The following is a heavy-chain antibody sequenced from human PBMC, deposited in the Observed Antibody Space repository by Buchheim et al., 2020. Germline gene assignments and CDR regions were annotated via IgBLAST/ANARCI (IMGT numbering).Heavy chain of an antibody. J-gene: IGHJ4*02. Sequence: QVQLVESGGGVVQPGRSLRLSCAASGFTFSSYAMHWVRQAPGKGLEWVAVISYDGSNKYYADSVKGRFTISRDNSKNTLYLQMNSLRAEDTAVYYCAGVGGTTESLWGQGTL. CDR3: AGVGGTTESL. V-gene: IGHV3-30-3*01. D-gene: IGHD1-7*01. CDR2: ISYDGSNK. CDR1: GFTFSSYA.